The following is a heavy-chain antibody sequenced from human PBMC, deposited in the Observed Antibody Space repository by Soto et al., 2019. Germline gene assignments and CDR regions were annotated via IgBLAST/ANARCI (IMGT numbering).Heavy chain of an antibody. CDR2: INAGNGNT. V-gene: IGHV1-3*01. Sequence: QVQLVQSGAEVKKPGASVKVSCKASGYTFTSYAMHWVRQAPGQRLEWMGWINAGNGNTKYSQKFQGRVTITRDTSASTAYMELSSLRSEDTDVYYCAREYSSGSDFDYWGQGTLVTVSS. CDR1: GYTFTSYA. J-gene: IGHJ4*02. D-gene: IGHD6-19*01. CDR3: AREYSSGSDFDY.